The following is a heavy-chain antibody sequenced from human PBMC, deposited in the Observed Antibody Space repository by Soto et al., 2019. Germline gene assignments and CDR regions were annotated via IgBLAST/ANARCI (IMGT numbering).Heavy chain of an antibody. Sequence: EVQLVESGGGLVKPGGSLRLSCAASGFTLTTYSMNWVRQASGKGLEWVASISSSSSHIYYADSVKGRFTISRDNARNSLYLQINSLRAEDTAVYYCVGERVLSSYYGMDVWGQGTTVTVSS. D-gene: IGHD2-8*01. CDR3: VGERVLSSYYGMDV. J-gene: IGHJ6*02. CDR2: ISSSSSHI. CDR1: GFTLTTYS. V-gene: IGHV3-21*02.